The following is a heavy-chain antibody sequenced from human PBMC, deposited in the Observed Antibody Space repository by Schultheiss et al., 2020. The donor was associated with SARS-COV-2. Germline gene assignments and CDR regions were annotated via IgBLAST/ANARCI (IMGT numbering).Heavy chain of an antibody. CDR1: GFTFSDYY. V-gene: IGHV3-11*04. D-gene: IGHD3-3*01. CDR2: ISSSSSTI. Sequence: GGSLRLSCAASGFTFSDYYMSWIRQAPGKGLEWVSYISSSSSTIYYADSVKGRFTISRDNAKNSLYLQMNSLRAEDTAVYYCARDCRYDYDFWSGTYYYYMDVWGKGTTVTVSS. CDR3: ARDCRYDYDFWSGTYYYYMDV. J-gene: IGHJ6*03.